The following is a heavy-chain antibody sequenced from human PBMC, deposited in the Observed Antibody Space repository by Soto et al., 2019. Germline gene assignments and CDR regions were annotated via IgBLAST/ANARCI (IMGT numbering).Heavy chain of an antibody. CDR2: INHSGST. J-gene: IGHJ4*02. V-gene: IGHV4-34*01. CDR3: ARGKLSDYVWGSYRYHFDY. D-gene: IGHD3-16*02. Sequence: LSLTCAVYGGSFSGYYWSWIRQPPGKGLEWIGEINHSGSTNYNPSLKIRVTISVDTSKNQFSLKLSSVTAADTAVYYCARGKLSDYVWGSYRYHFDYWGQGTVVTVSS. CDR1: GGSFSGYY.